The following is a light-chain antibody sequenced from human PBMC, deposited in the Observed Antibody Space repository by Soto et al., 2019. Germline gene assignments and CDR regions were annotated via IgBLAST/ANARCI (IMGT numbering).Light chain of an antibody. J-gene: IGKJ1*01. CDR3: LQRDKYPWT. CDR1: QGVGVY. CDR2: DAS. V-gene: IGKV3-11*01. Sequence: EIVLTQSPATLSLCPGERATLSCRASQGVGVYFAWYQQKPAQVPSLLIYDASNRATGVPARFSGSGSRTHFSLTISSLEPEEFAVYYCLQRDKYPWTFGQGTKVDIK.